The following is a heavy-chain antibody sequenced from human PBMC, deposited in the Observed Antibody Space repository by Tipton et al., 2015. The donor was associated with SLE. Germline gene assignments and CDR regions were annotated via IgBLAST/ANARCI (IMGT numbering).Heavy chain of an antibody. Sequence: LRLSCTVSGGSISSSSYYWGWIRQPPGKGLEWIGYIYYSGSTNYNPSLKSRVTISVDTSKNQFSLKLSSVTAADTAVYYCAAQRADSSSYDAFDIWGQGTMVTVSS. CDR3: AAQRADSSSYDAFDI. J-gene: IGHJ3*02. CDR1: GGSISSSSYY. CDR2: IYYSGST. V-gene: IGHV4-61*05. D-gene: IGHD6-13*01.